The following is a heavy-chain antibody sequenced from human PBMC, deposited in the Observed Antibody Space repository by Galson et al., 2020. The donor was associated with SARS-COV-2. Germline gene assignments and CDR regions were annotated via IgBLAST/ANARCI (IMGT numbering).Heavy chain of an antibody. Sequence: SETLSLTCPVSGASISSGSYYWSWIRQPAGKGLEWIGRIYKSGNTNYNPSHWSQVTISVDTSKNQFSLKLTSVTAADTAVYYCARGNSPCVTIFGVLTGTCGMDVWGQGTTVTLSS. CDR3: ARGNSPCVTIFGVLTGTCGMDV. D-gene: IGHD3-3*01. CDR2: IYKSGNT. V-gene: IGHV4-61*02. CDR1: GASISSGSYY. J-gene: IGHJ6*02.